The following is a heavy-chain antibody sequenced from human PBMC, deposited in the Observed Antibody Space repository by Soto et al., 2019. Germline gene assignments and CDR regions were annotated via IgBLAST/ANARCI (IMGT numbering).Heavy chain of an antibody. CDR3: AKDSGGEQRYYYYGMDV. J-gene: IGHJ6*02. Sequence: GGSLRLSCAASGFTFSSYAMSWVRQAPGKGLEWVSAISGSGGSTHYADSVKGRFTISRDNSKNTLYLQMNSLRAEDTAVYYCAKDSGGEQRYYYYGMDVWGQGTTVTVSS. D-gene: IGHD6-25*01. V-gene: IGHV3-23*01. CDR2: ISGSGGST. CDR1: GFTFSSYA.